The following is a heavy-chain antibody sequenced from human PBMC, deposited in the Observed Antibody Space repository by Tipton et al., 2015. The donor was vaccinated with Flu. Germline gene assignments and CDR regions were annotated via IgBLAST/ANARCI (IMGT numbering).Heavy chain of an antibody. Sequence: SLRLSCAASEFTFRNYWMHWVRQAPGKGLEWVSYISSNGNTRFHADSVKGRFTISRDNAKNSLYLQMNSLRAEDTAIYYCARDADLFYWGQGTLVTVSS. CDR3: ARDADLFY. D-gene: IGHD3-3*01. CDR1: EFTFRNYW. J-gene: IGHJ4*02. V-gene: IGHV3-48*03. CDR2: ISSNGNTR.